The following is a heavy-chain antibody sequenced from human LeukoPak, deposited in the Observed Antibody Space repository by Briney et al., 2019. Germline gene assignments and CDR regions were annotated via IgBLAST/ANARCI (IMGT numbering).Heavy chain of an antibody. CDR1: GFTFSTYA. J-gene: IGHJ4*02. CDR2: ITGSGDGT. CDR3: CGIAVAGIY. Sequence: PGGSLRLSCAASGFTFSTYAMTWVRQAPGKGLEWVSSITGSGDGTSAADSVKGRFTISRDNSKNTLYLQMNSLRAEDTAVYYCCGIAVAGIYWGQGTLVTVSS. V-gene: IGHV3-23*01. D-gene: IGHD6-19*01.